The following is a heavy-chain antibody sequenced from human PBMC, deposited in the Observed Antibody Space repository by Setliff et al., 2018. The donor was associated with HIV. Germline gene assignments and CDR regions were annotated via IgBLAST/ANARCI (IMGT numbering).Heavy chain of an antibody. CDR2: ISAYNGNT. V-gene: IGHV1-18*01. CDR3: ARTLRAAAMGYFDY. CDR1: GYTFTSYG. D-gene: IGHD5-18*01. J-gene: IGHJ4*02. Sequence: ASVKVSCKASGYTFTSYGISWVRQAPGQGLEWMGWISAYNGNTNYAQKFQGRVTMTTDTSTSTAYMELRSLRSDDTAVYYCARTLRAAAMGYFDYWGQGTLVTVSS.